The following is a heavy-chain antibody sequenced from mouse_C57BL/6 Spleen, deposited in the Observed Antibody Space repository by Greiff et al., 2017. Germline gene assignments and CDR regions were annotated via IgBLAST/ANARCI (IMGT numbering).Heavy chain of an antibody. J-gene: IGHJ4*01. CDR2: IHPNSGST. V-gene: IGHV1-64*01. Sequence: VQLQQSGAALVKPGASVKLSCKASGYTFTSYWMHWVKQRPGQGLEWIGMIHPNSGSTNYNEKFKSKATLTVDKSSSTAYMQLSSLTSEDSAVYYCARAGGYYGSRSYAMDYWGQGTAVTVSS. CDR1: GYTFTSYW. D-gene: IGHD1-1*01. CDR3: ARAGGYYGSRSYAMDY.